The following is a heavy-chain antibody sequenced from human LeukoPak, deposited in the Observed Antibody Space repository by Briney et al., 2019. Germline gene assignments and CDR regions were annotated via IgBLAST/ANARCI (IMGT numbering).Heavy chain of an antibody. CDR3: ASLEWLSDFHY. CDR2: ISSGSSYI. Sequence: GGSLRLSCAASGFTFSSYSMNWVRQAPGKGLVWVSSISSGSSYIYYADSVKGRFTISRDNAKNSLYLQMNSLRAEDTAVYYCASLEWLSDFHYWGQGTLVTVSS. V-gene: IGHV3-21*01. J-gene: IGHJ4*02. D-gene: IGHD3-3*01. CDR1: GFTFSSYS.